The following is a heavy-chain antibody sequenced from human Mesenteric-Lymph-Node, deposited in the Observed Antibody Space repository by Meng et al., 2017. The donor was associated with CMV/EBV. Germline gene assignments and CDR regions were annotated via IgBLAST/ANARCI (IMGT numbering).Heavy chain of an antibody. V-gene: IGHV1-2*02. CDR1: GYTFTGYY. D-gene: IGHD1-26*01. CDR2: INPNSGGT. J-gene: IGHJ4*02. CDR3: AREYSGSYSDYFDY. Sequence: ASVKVSCKASGYTFTGYYMHWVRQAPGQGREWMGWINPNSGGTNYAQKFQGRVTMTRDTSISTAYMELSRLRSDDTAVYYCAREYSGSYSDYFDYWGQGTLVTVSS.